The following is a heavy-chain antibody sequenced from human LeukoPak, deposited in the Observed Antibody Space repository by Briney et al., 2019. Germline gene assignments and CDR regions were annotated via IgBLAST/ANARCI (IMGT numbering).Heavy chain of an antibody. CDR1: GGSISSYY. D-gene: IGHD4-17*01. CDR3: ATGRGEGDYASGRPFDY. J-gene: IGHJ4*02. CDR2: IYYSGST. V-gene: IGHV4-59*12. Sequence: SETLSLTCTVSGGSISSYYWSWIRQPPGKGLEWIGYIYYSGSTNYNPSLKSRVTISVDTSKNQFSLKLSAVTAADTAVYYCATGRGEGDYASGRPFDYWGQGTLVTVSS.